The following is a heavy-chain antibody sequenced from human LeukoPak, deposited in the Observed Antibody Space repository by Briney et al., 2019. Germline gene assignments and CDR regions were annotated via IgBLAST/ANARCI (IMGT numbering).Heavy chain of an antibody. CDR2: INPNSGGT. CDR1: GYTFTGYY. V-gene: IGHV1-2*02. D-gene: IGHD2-2*01. Sequence: ASVKVSCKASGYTFTGYYMHWVRQAPGQGLEWMGWINPNSGGTNYAQRFQGRVTMTRDTSISTAYMELSRLRSDDTAVYYCARDLDYCSSTSCYLNWFDPWGQGTLVTVSS. J-gene: IGHJ5*02. CDR3: ARDLDYCSSTSCYLNWFDP.